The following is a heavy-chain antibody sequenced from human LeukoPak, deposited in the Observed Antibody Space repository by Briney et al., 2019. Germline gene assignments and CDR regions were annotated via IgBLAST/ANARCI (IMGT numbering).Heavy chain of an antibody. D-gene: IGHD6-19*01. V-gene: IGHV1-69*13. CDR1: GGTFSSYA. Sequence: ASVKVSCKASGGTFSSYAISWVRQAPGQGLDWMEGIIPIFGTANYAQKFQGRVTITADESTSTAYMELSSLRSEDTAVYYCARDSSGWYTADYWGQGTLVTVSS. CDR2: IIPIFGTA. CDR3: ARDSSGWYTADY. J-gene: IGHJ4*02.